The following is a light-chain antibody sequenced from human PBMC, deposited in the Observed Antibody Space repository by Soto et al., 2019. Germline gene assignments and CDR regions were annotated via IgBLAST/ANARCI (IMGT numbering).Light chain of an antibody. Sequence: VHMTLSPSSLSASVGNTVIIACRASQTISVYLNWYQQIAGKAPKFLIYDASTLESGVPSRFSGSLSGTEFTLTINSLQTDDFATYYCQQYNTYSGTFGPGTKVDIK. CDR1: QTISVY. CDR2: DAS. J-gene: IGKJ1*01. CDR3: QQYNTYSGT. V-gene: IGKV1-5*01.